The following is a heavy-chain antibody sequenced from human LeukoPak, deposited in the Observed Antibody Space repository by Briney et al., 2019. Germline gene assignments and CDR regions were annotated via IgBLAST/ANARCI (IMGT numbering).Heavy chain of an antibody. CDR1: GGSINSGSYY. Sequence: PSQTLSLTCTVSGGSINSGSYYWSWIRQPAGRGLEWIGRISSSGSTNYNPSLKSRVTISVDTSKNQFSLKLSSVTAADTAVYYCARGPFTNYYDSSVGYYYYMDVWGKGTTVTVSS. D-gene: IGHD3-22*01. V-gene: IGHV4-61*02. J-gene: IGHJ6*03. CDR3: ARGPFTNYYDSSVGYYYYMDV. CDR2: ISSSGST.